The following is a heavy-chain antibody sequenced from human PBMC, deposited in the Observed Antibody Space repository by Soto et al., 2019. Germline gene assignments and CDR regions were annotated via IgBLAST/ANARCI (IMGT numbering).Heavy chain of an antibody. CDR1: GGTFSSYT. Sequence: SVKVSCKASGGTFSSYTISWVRQAPGQGLEWMGRIIPTLGIANYAQKFQGRVTITADKSTSTAYMELSSLRSEDTAVYYCARDQLYDNDISGRPLNAFDVWGQGTMVTVSS. CDR3: ARDQLYDNDISGRPLNAFDV. V-gene: IGHV1-69*04. CDR2: IIPTLGIA. D-gene: IGHD3-22*01. J-gene: IGHJ3*01.